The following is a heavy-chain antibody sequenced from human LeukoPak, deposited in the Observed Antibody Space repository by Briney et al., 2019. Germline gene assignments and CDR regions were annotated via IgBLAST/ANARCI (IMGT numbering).Heavy chain of an antibody. CDR2: ISGSGGST. J-gene: IGHJ4*02. CDR1: GFTFSSYA. Sequence: GGSLRLSCAASGFTFSSYAMSWVRQAPGKGLEWVSAISGSGGSTYYADSVKGRFTISRDNSKNTLYLQMNSLRAEDTAVYYCAKPPVDTAMGIPEFDYWGQGTLVTVSS. V-gene: IGHV3-23*01. CDR3: AKPPVDTAMGIPEFDY. D-gene: IGHD5-18*01.